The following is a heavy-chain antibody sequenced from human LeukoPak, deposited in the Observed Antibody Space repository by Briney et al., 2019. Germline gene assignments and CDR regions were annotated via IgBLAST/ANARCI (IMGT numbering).Heavy chain of an antibody. D-gene: IGHD4-17*01. J-gene: IGHJ1*01. V-gene: IGHV3-23*01. CDR2: ISGSDGST. CDR1: GFSFSSYA. CDR3: ARDTMTTVTTWYFQH. Sequence: GGSLRLSCAASGFSFSSYAMSWVRQAPGKGLEWVSGISGSDGSTYYADSVKGRFTISRDNSKNTLYLQMNSLRAEDTAVYYCARDTMTTVTTWYFQHWGQGTLVTVSS.